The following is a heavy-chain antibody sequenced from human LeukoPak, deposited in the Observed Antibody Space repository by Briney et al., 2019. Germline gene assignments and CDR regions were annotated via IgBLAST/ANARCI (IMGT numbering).Heavy chain of an antibody. V-gene: IGHV1-2*02. CDR3: ARIPGWELPGYFQH. CDR2: INPNSGGT. D-gene: IGHD1-26*01. CDR1: GYTFTRYY. J-gene: IGHJ1*01. Sequence: ASVKVSCKASGYTFTRYYMHWVRQAPGQGLEWMGWINPNSGGTNYAQKFQGRVTMTRDTSISTAYMELSRLRSDDTAVYYCARIPGWELPGYFQHWGQGTLVTVSS.